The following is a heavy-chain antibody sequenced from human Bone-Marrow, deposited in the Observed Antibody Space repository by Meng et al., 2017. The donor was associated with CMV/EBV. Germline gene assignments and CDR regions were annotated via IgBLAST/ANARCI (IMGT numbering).Heavy chain of an antibody. V-gene: IGHV4-34*01. CDR2: INDSGRT. D-gene: IGHD3-10*01. J-gene: IGHJ5*02. CDR3: ARCPQYYSGSGSYFDP. CDR1: GGSFSGYY. Sequence: SETLSLTCAVYGGSFSGYYWSWIRQPPGKGLEWIAEINDSGRTNYKSSLRSRVTISVDTSNSHVSLKVKSVTAADTAVYYCARCPQYYSGSGSYFDPWGPGSLVPVSS.